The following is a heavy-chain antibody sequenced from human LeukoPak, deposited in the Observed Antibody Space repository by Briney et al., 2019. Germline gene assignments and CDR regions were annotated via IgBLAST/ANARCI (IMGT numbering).Heavy chain of an antibody. CDR1: GGSFSGYY. J-gene: IGHJ5*02. V-gene: IGHV4-34*01. CDR2: INHSGST. CDR3: ARGQLNWFDP. D-gene: IGHD1-1*01. Sequence: SETLSLTCAAYGGSFSGYYWSWIRQPPGKGLEWIGEINHSGSTNYNPSLKSRVTISVDTSKNQFSLKLSSVTAADTAVYYCARGQLNWFDPWGQGTLVTVSS.